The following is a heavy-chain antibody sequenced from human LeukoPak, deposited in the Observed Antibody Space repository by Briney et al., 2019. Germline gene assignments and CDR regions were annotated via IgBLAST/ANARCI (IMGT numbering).Heavy chain of an antibody. CDR3: ATSSGWYPKYFGY. CDR2: ITAGTSDT. CDR1: GFTFSTYP. J-gene: IGHJ4*02. V-gene: IGHV3-23*01. D-gene: IGHD6-19*01. Sequence: GGSLRLSXAASGFTFSTYPMSWVRQAPGKGLEWVSSITAGTSDTIYADSVKGRFTISRDNSKNTLSLQMNSLRAEDTALYYCATSSGWYPKYFGYWGQGILFSVSS.